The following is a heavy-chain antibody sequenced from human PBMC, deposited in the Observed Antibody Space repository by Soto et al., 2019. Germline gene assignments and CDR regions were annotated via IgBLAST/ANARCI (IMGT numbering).Heavy chain of an antibody. J-gene: IGHJ6*02. V-gene: IGHV6-1*01. CDR2: TYYRSKWYN. Sequence: SQTLSLTCAISGDSVSSNSAAWNWIRQSPSRGLEWLGRTYYRSKWYNDYAVSVKSRITINPDTSKNQFSLQLNSVTPEDTAVYYCSRYHVLRFLESLQSNYYYGMDFWGQGTTVTVSS. CDR3: SRYHVLRFLESLQSNYYYGMDF. CDR1: GDSVSSNSAA. D-gene: IGHD3-3*01.